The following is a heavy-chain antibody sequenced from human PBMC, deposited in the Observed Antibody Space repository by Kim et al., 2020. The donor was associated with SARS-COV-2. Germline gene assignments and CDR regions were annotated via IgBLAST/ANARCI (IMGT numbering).Heavy chain of an antibody. Sequence: GGSLRLSCAASGFTFSSEWMHWVRQGPGMGLVWVSRINPYGSITNYADSVKGRFTISRDNAKNTLYLQMNSLRAEDTALYYCAKGILRTKGGFDIWGQG. V-gene: IGHV3-74*01. CDR1: GFTFSSEW. D-gene: IGHD1-26*01. CDR2: INPYGSIT. CDR3: AKGILRTKGGFDI. J-gene: IGHJ3*02.